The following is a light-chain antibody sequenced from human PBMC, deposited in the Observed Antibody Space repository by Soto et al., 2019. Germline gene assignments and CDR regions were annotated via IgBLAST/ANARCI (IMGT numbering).Light chain of an antibody. Sequence: QSALTQPASVSGSPGQSITISCTGTSSDVGGYNYVSWYQQHPGKAPKLMIYDVSNWPSGVSNRFSGSKSGNTASLTISGLQAEDEADYYCSSYTSSSTLSVFGTGTKLTVL. CDR1: SSDVGGYNY. CDR3: SSYTSSSTLSV. J-gene: IGLJ1*01. V-gene: IGLV2-14*01. CDR2: DVS.